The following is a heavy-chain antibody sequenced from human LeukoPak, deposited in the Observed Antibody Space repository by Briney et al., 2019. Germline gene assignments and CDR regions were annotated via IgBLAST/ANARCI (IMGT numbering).Heavy chain of an antibody. CDR1: GVNFDRYT. CDR3: AKELDTMFFDY. Sequence: PGGSLRLSCATSGVNFDRYTIHWVRQAPGKGLEWVSLAGWAGGTTFYSDSVRGRFTISRDSGRKSVYLQMNSLTTDDTAFYFCAKELDTMFFDYWGQGALVTVSS. V-gene: IGHV3-43*01. D-gene: IGHD3-10*02. CDR2: AGWAGGTT. J-gene: IGHJ4*02.